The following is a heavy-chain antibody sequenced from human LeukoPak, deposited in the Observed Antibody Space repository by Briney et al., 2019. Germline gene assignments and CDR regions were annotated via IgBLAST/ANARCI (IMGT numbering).Heavy chain of an antibody. CDR3: AKMQGYFDL. V-gene: IGHV3-23*01. Sequence: GGSLRLSCAASVFTFTSQGMAWVRQAPAKGLEWVSAITGSGDNTYYADSVKGRFTISRNNSKNTLYLQMNSLSAEDTAVYYCAKMQGYFDLWGRGTLVTVSS. J-gene: IGHJ2*01. CDR1: VFTFTSQG. CDR2: ITGSGDNT.